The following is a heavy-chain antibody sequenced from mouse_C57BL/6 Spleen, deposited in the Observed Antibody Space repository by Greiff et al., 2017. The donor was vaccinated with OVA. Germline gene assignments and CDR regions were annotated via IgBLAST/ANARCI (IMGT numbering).Heavy chain of an antibody. J-gene: IGHJ2*01. V-gene: IGHV1-55*01. CDR2: IYPGSGST. CDR3: ARGVLYYFDY. CDR1: GYTFTSYW. Sequence: QVQLQQPGAELVKPGASVKMSCKASGYTFTSYWITWVKQRPGQGLEWMGDIYPGSGSTNYNEKFKSKGTLTVDKSSSTAYMQLSSLTSEDSAVYYFARGVLYYFDYWGQGTTLTVSS.